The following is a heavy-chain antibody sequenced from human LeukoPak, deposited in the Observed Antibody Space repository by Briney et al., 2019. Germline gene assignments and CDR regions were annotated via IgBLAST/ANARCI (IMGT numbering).Heavy chain of an antibody. Sequence: GSLRLSCAASGFTFNIYAMNWVRQAPGKGLEWVGRIKSEGSGGTTDYAAPVKGRFTVSRDDSKNTVYLEMNSLKIKDTAVYYCRWEHSMYSGRVDWGRGTAVTVSS. CDR1: GFTFNIYA. V-gene: IGHV3-15*01. CDR3: RWEHSMYSGRVD. J-gene: IGHJ4*01. CDR2: IKSEGSGGTT. D-gene: IGHD1/OR15-1a*01.